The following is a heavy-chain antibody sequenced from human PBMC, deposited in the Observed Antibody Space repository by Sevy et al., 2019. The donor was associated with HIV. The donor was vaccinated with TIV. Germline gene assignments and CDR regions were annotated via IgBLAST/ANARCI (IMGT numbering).Heavy chain of an antibody. V-gene: IGHV3-74*01. Sequence: GGSLRLSCAASGFTFNTYWMHWVRQAPGKGLIWVSRVNTDGTFTTYADSVKGRFTISRDNAKNTEYLQMNSLRVEDTAVYHCARGTRDWAGIDYWGQGTLVTVSS. CDR3: ARGTRDWAGIDY. CDR2: VNTDGTFT. CDR1: GFTFNTYW. D-gene: IGHD2-8*01. J-gene: IGHJ4*02.